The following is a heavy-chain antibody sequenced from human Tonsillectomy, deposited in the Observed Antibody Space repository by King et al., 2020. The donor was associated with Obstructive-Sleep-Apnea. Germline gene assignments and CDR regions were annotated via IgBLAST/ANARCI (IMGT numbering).Heavy chain of an antibody. V-gene: IGHV4-39*07. CDR2: IYYSGST. CDR3: ARDDYGYNSRYFDY. Sequence: VQLQESGPGLVKPSETLSLTCTVSGGSISSSIYSWGWIRQPPGKGLEWIGSIYYSGSTYYNPSLKSRVTISLDTSKNQFSLKLSSVTAADTAVYYSARDDYGYNSRYFDYWGQGSHVTVSS. D-gene: IGHD4-23*01. J-gene: IGHJ4*02. CDR1: GGSISSSIYS.